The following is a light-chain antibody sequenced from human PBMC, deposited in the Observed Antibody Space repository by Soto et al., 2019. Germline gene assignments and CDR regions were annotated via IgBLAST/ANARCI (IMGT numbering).Light chain of an antibody. CDR3: QQYGGSPRT. CDR1: QSVTSNY. CDR2: GIS. V-gene: IGKV3-20*01. J-gene: IGKJ1*01. Sequence: EVVLTQSPATLSVSPGEGATLSCRASQSVTSNYLAWYQQKPGKAPRLLIHGISNRATGVPDRFSGSGSGADFTLTITRLEPEDFAVYYCQQYGGSPRTFGQGTKVDI.